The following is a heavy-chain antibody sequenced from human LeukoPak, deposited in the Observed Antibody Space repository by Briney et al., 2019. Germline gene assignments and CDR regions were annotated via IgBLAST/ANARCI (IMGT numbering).Heavy chain of an antibody. J-gene: IGHJ6*02. CDR1: GGSISSYY. CDR3: ARGAAAGTSSYYYYGMDV. CDR2: IYYSGST. V-gene: IGHV4-59*01. D-gene: IGHD6-13*01. Sequence: SETLSLTCTVSGGSISSYYWSWIRQPPGKGLEWIGYIYYSGSTNYNPSLKSRVTISVDTSKNQFSLKLSSVTAADTAVYYCARGAAAGTSSYYYYGMDVWGQGTTVTVSS.